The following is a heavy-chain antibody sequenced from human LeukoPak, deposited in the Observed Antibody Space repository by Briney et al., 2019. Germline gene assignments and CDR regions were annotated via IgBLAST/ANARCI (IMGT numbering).Heavy chain of an antibody. CDR3: ARGKCGYNYASDY. Sequence: GGSLRLSCAASGFPFSYHYMSWIRQAPGKGLEWVSYISNGGNAIYYADSVKGRFTISRDNAKNSLYLQMNNLRAGDTAVYYCARGKCGYNYASDYWGQGTLVTVSS. CDR2: ISNGGNAI. CDR1: GFPFSYHY. V-gene: IGHV3-11*04. D-gene: IGHD5-18*01. J-gene: IGHJ4*02.